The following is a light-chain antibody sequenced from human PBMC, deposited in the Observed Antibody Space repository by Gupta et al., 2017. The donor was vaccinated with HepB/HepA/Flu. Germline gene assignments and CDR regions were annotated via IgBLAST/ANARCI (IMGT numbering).Light chain of an antibody. CDR1: SANIGNNY. Sequence: QSVLTQPPSVSAAPGRKVAIPRSGSSANIGNNYVSWYHKFPGTAPKLVIHENNKRPSGIPDRFSGSKSGTSATLDITGLQTGDEAEYYCVTWASSLSAVVFGGGTKLTVL. J-gene: IGLJ2*01. V-gene: IGLV1-51*02. CDR3: VTWASSLSAVV. CDR2: ENN.